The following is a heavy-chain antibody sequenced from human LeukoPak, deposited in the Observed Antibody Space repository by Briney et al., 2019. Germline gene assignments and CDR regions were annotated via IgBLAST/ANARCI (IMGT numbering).Heavy chain of an antibody. D-gene: IGHD3-3*01. CDR1: GFTFSNAW. CDR3: TSAGVRFLWEDDDY. V-gene: IGHV3-15*01. J-gene: IGHJ4*02. Sequence: GGALRLSCGASGFTFSNAWMSWGRQEPGKGGEGVGRIKRKTDGGTTDYAAPVKGRFTISRDDSKNTLYLQMNSLKTEDTAVYYCTSAGVRFLWEDDDYWGQGTLVTVSS. CDR2: IKRKTDGGTT.